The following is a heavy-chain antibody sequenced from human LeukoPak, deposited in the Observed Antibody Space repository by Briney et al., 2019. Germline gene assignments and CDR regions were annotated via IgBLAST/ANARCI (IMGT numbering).Heavy chain of an antibody. Sequence: ASVKVSCKASGYTFTSYDINWVRQATGQGLEWMGWMNPNSGNTGYAQKFQGRVTMTRNTSIGTAYMELSSLRSEDTAVYYCARARGRPHNWFDPWGQGALVTVSS. CDR3: ARARGRPHNWFDP. J-gene: IGHJ5*02. CDR2: MNPNSGNT. CDR1: GYTFTSYD. V-gene: IGHV1-8*01.